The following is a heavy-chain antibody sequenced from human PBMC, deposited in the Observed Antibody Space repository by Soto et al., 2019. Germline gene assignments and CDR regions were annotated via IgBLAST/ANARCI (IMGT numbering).Heavy chain of an antibody. CDR1: GFTFTYYA. J-gene: IGHJ4*02. V-gene: IGHV3-23*01. CDR2: ISANGQGI. Sequence: EVQLLESGGGLVQPGGSLRLSCTASGFTFTYYAFSWVRQAPGKGLEWVSAISANGQGIYYADSVRGRFTISRDNSKNTVFLHMDTLRAEDTAVYYCAKDRDYPRYQFHYWGQGTLVTVSS. D-gene: IGHD2-2*01. CDR3: AKDRDYPRYQFHY.